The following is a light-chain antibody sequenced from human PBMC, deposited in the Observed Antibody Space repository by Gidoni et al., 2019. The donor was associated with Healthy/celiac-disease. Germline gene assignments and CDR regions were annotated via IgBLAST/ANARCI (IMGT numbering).Light chain of an antibody. CDR3: QQYYRTPLT. CDR2: WAS. V-gene: IGKV4-1*01. Sequence: DSVMTQSPDSLAVSLGDGATINCKSSQSVLYSSNNKNYLAWYQQKPGQPPKLLIYWASTRESGVPDRFSGSGSGTDFTLTISSLQAEDVAVYYCQQYYRTPLTFGGGTKVEIK. J-gene: IGKJ4*01. CDR1: QSVLYSSNNKNY.